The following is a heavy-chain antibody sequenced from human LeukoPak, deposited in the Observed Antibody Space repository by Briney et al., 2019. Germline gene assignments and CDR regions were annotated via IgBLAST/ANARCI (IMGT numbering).Heavy chain of an antibody. CDR3: ARVEDSSGYPPPLYAFDI. J-gene: IGHJ3*02. Sequence: ASVKVSCKASGYTFTGYYMHWVRQAPGQGLEWMGWINPNSGGTNYAQKFQGRVTMTRDTSISTAYMELSRLRSDDTAVYYCARVEDSSGYPPPLYAFDIWGQGTMVTVSS. CDR2: INPNSGGT. D-gene: IGHD3-22*01. CDR1: GYTFTGYY. V-gene: IGHV1-2*02.